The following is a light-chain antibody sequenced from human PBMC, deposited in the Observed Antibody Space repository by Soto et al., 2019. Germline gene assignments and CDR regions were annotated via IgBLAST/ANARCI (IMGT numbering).Light chain of an antibody. Sequence: IHMTQSPSSLSASVGDSVTVTCRASQSINIYLNWYQQKPGKAPTLLIYGASSLQSGVPSRFTGGGSRTDFTLTISSLQPEDFATYYCQQSYRSPYTFGQGTKPEIK. V-gene: IGKV1-39*01. CDR3: QQSYRSPYT. CDR1: QSINIY. J-gene: IGKJ2*01. CDR2: GAS.